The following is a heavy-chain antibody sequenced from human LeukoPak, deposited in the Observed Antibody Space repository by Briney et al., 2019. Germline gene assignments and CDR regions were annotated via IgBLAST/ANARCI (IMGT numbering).Heavy chain of an antibody. CDR1: GGSISSYY. Sequence: PSETLSLTCSVFGGSISSYYWGWIRQPAGEGLGWIGRIYTSGSTNYNPSLKSRVTLSVDTSKNQFSLKLSSVTAADTAVYYCARERREVTLWGQGTLVTVSS. D-gene: IGHD4-23*01. CDR2: IYTSGST. V-gene: IGHV4-4*07. CDR3: ARERREVTL. J-gene: IGHJ4*02.